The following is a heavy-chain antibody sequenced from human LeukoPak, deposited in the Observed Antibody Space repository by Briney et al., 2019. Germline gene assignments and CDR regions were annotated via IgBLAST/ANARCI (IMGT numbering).Heavy chain of an antibody. D-gene: IGHD1-26*01. CDR2: IYSGGST. CDR3: ARDIPGSR. CDR1: GFTFSSYA. Sequence: GGSLRLSCAASGFTFSSYAMSWVRQAPGKGLEWVSVIYSGGSTYYADSVKGRFTISRDNSKNTLYLQMNSLRAEDTAVYYCARDIPGSRWGQGTLVTVSS. V-gene: IGHV3-53*01. J-gene: IGHJ4*02.